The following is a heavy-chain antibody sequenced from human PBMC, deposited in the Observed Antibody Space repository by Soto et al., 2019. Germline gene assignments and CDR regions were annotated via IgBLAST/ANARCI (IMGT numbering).Heavy chain of an antibody. J-gene: IGHJ5*02. CDR1: GFTFSSYA. D-gene: IGHD2-2*01. CDR2: ISYHGSNE. CDR3: ARGGCSSTSCYHWFDP. V-gene: IGHV3-30-3*01. Sequence: LRLSCAASGFTFSSYAMHWVRQAPGKGLDWVAVISYHGSNEYYADSVKGRFTISRDNSKNTLYLQMNSLRAEDTAVYFCARGGCSSTSCYHWFDPWGQGXLVTVYS.